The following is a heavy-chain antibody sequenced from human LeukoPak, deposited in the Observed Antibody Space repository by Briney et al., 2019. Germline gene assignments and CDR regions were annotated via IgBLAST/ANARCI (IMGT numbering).Heavy chain of an antibody. CDR3: ARDYGGNSGHYYGMDV. Sequence: GGSLRLSCAASGFTFSSYGMNWVRQAPGKGLEWVSSISSGSSYIYYADSVKGRFTISRDNAKNSLYLQMNSLRAEDTAVYYCARDYGGNSGHYYGMDVWGQGTTVTVSS. V-gene: IGHV3-21*01. CDR1: GFTFSSYG. J-gene: IGHJ6*02. D-gene: IGHD4-23*01. CDR2: ISSGSSYI.